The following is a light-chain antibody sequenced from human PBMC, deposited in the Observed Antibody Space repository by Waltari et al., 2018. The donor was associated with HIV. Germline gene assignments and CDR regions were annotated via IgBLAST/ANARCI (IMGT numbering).Light chain of an antibody. CDR2: GNN. CDR1: SSNIGAGYD. Sequence: QSVLTQPPSVSGAPGQRVTISCTGSSSNIGAGYDVHWYQQLPGTAPKLLISGNNDRPSGFPDRFSGSKSATAASLAITGLQAEDDADYYCQSYDSSLSGWVFGGGTKLTVL. CDR3: QSYDSSLSGWV. V-gene: IGLV1-40*01. J-gene: IGLJ3*02.